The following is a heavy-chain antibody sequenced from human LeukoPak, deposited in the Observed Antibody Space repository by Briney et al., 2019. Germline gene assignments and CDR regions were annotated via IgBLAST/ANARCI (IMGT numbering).Heavy chain of an antibody. D-gene: IGHD3-10*01. CDR3: AKEYGSGSYYNRAFDI. J-gene: IGHJ3*02. Sequence: GGSLRLSCAASGFTFSSYAMSWVRQAPGKGLEWVSAVSGSGGSTYYADSVKGRFTISRDNSKNTLYLQMNSLRAEDTAVYYCAKEYGSGSYYNRAFDIWGQGTMVTVSS. CDR2: VSGSGGST. CDR1: GFTFSSYA. V-gene: IGHV3-23*01.